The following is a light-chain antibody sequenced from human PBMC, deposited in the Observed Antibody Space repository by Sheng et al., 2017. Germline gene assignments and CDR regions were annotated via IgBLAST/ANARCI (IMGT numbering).Light chain of an antibody. CDR1: RSNIGRGFP. V-gene: IGLV1-40*01. CDR3: QSFEDTLRVRV. CDR2: GAE. Sequence: QSVLTQPPSVSGAPGQRVVISCAGSRSNIGRGFPVNWYQQFPGTAPKLLLHGAENRPLGVPDRFSASQSGTSGFLVITAVLPEDEGVYYCQSFEDTLRVRVFGGGTRLTVV. J-gene: IGLJ2*01.